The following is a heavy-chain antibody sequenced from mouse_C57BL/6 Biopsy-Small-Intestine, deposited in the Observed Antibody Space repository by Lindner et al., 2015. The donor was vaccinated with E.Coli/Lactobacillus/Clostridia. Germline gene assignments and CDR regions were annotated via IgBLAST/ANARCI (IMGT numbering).Heavy chain of an antibody. D-gene: IGHD2-1*01. J-gene: IGHJ3*01. CDR1: GFTFSDCG. CDR2: ISSGSSTI. V-gene: IGHV5-17*01. Sequence: VQLQESGGGLVKPGGSLKLSCAASGFTFSDCGMHWVRQAPEKGLEWVAYISSGSSTIYYADTMKGRFTISRDNAKNTLFLQMTSLRSEDTAMYYCARPEGNWFANWGQGTLVTVSA. CDR3: ARPEGNWFAN.